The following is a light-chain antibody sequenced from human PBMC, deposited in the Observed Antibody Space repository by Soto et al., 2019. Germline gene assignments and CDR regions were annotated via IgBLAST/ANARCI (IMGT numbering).Light chain of an antibody. CDR1: QSVSSIH. V-gene: IGKV3-15*01. J-gene: IGKJ5*01. Sequence: EIVMTQSASTLSVSAGERATLSWRASQSVSSIHLAWYQQKPGQAPRLLIYDTSTRATGIPARFSGSGSGTEFTLTISSLQSEDFAVYYCQQYSNWPPITFGQGTRLEI. CDR3: QQYSNWPPIT. CDR2: DTS.